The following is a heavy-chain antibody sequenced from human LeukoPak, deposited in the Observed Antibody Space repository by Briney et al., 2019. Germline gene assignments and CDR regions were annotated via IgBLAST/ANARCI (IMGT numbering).Heavy chain of an antibody. D-gene: IGHD2/OR15-2a*01. J-gene: IGHJ4*02. V-gene: IGHV4-59*08. Sequence: PSETLSLTCTVSGGSISSYYWSWIRQPPGKGLEWIGYIYYSGSTNYNPSLKSRVTISVDTSKNQFSLKLSSVTAADTAVYYCAGHHTRNTVDFWGQGTLVTVSS. CDR3: AGHHTRNTVDF. CDR2: IYYSGST. CDR1: GGSISSYY.